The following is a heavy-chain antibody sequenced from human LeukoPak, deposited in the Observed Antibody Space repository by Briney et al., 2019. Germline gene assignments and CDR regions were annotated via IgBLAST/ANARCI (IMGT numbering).Heavy chain of an antibody. Sequence: PSETLSLTCAVYGGSLSGYYWTWLRQTPGRGLEWIEDINNSRTTDYNPSLKSRVTMSIDTSNNQFSLRLRSVTAADTAVYFCARHRPSYSSSRYTNWFDPWGQGTLVTVSS. CDR3: ARHRPSYSSSRYTNWFDP. CDR1: GGSLSGYY. CDR2: INNSRTT. J-gene: IGHJ5*01. D-gene: IGHD6-19*01. V-gene: IGHV4-34*01.